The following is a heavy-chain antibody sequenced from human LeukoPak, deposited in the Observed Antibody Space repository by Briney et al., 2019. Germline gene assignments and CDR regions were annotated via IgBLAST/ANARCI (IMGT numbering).Heavy chain of an antibody. CDR3: ARDGGGTYDYDSSGYWTD. CDR1: GFNFRSYE. CDR2: ITSSGSTI. Sequence: GGSLRLSCAASGFNFRSYEMNWVRQAPGKGLEWVSYITSSGSTIYYADSVKGRFTISRDNAEHSLSLQMSSLRAEDTAVYYCARDGGGTYDYDSSGYWTDWGQGTLVTVSS. V-gene: IGHV3-48*03. D-gene: IGHD3-22*01. J-gene: IGHJ4*02.